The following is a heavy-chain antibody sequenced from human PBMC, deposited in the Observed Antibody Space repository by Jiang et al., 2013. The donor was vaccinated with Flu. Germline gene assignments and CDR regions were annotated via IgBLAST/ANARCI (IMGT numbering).Heavy chain of an antibody. V-gene: IGHV1-18*01. J-gene: IGHJ4*02. CDR1: GYTFTSYG. CDR2: ISVNNGHT. D-gene: IGHD4-17*01. Sequence: GAEVKKPGASVKVSCKASGYTFTSYGITWVRQAPGQGLEWMGWISVNNGHTNYAQKLQGRVTMTADTSTSTAYMELTSLRSDDTAVFYCAKAKSDYELYYWGQGTLVTVSS. CDR3: AKAKSDYELYY.